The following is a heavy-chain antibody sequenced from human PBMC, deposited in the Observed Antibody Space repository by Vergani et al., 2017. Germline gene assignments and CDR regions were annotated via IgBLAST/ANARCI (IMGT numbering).Heavy chain of an antibody. CDR2: IVGSGGRT. D-gene: IGHD2-15*01. Sequence: EVQLLESGGGLVQPGGSLRLSCAASGFTFSSHAMTWVRQAPGKGLEWASAIVGSGGRTYYADSVKGRFTISRDNSKNTLYLQLNSLRADDTAVYYCAKSRGYYSTDGFDIWGQGTMVTVSS. CDR1: GFTFSSHA. CDR3: AKSRGYYSTDGFDI. J-gene: IGHJ3*02. V-gene: IGHV3-23*01.